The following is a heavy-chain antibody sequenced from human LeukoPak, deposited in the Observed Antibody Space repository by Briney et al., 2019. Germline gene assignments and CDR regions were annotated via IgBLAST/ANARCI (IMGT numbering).Heavy chain of an antibody. Sequence: YHLHQEQQPHRHHLEYQRRINPNSGDTNYAQKLQGRVNMTRDTSISTAYMELSRLRSDNTAVYYCARDYCSSTSCLFDYWGQGTLVTVSS. CDR3: ARDYCSSTSCLFDY. J-gene: IGHJ4*02. CDR2: INPNSGDT. D-gene: IGHD2-2*01. CDR1: YH. V-gene: IGHV1-2*06.